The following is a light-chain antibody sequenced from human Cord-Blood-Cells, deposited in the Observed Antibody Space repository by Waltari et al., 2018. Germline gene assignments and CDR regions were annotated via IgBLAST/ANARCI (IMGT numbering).Light chain of an antibody. CDR2: GKN. Sequence: SSELTQDPAVSVALGQTVRITCQGDSLRSYYASWYQQKPGQAPVLCIYGKNNRPSGTPDRVSGSSAGNTASLNIPGGQAEDEADYYCNSRDSSGNHVVFGGGTKLTVL. J-gene: IGLJ2*01. CDR1: SLRSYY. CDR3: NSRDSSGNHVV. V-gene: IGLV3-19*01.